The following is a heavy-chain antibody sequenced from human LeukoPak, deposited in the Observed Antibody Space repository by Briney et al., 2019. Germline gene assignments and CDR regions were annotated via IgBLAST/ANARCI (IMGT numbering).Heavy chain of an antibody. CDR3: ARIRGSSSSGDY. D-gene: IGHD6-6*01. J-gene: IGHJ4*02. CDR1: GGSSSGYY. CDR2: INHSGST. Sequence: SETLSLTCAVYGGSSSGYYWSWIRQPPGKGLEWIGEINHSGSTNYNPSLKSRVTISVDTSKNQFSLKLSSVTAADTAVYYCARIRGSSSSGDYWGQGTLVAVSS. V-gene: IGHV4-34*01.